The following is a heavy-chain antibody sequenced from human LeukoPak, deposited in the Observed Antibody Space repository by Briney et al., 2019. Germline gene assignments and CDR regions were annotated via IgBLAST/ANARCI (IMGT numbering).Heavy chain of an antibody. V-gene: IGHV4-38-2*01. CDR3: ARRGYYDSSGSGSYWYFDL. CDR1: GYSISSGYY. CDR2: IYHSGST. D-gene: IGHD3-22*01. J-gene: IGHJ2*01. Sequence: SETLSLTCAVSGYSISSGYYWGWIRQPPGKGLEWIGSIYHSGSTYYNPSLSGRDTISVDTSKNQFSLKLSSVTAADTAVYYCARRGYYDSSGSGSYWYFDLWGRGTLVTVSS.